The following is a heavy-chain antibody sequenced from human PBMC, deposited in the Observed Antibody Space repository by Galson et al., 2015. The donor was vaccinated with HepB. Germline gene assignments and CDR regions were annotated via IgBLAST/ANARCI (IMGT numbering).Heavy chain of an antibody. V-gene: IGHV1-18*04. CDR2: ISVYNGDT. J-gene: IGHJ3*02. D-gene: IGHD4-23*01. CDR3: AREGYGGIDAFDI. Sequence: SVKVSCKASGYTFRNFVINWVRQAPGQGLECMGRISVYNGDTRFAQNLQVRVTLTTDTSSNTAYMELRSLRPDDTALYYCAREGYGGIDAFDIWGQGTMVIVSS. CDR1: GYTFRNFV.